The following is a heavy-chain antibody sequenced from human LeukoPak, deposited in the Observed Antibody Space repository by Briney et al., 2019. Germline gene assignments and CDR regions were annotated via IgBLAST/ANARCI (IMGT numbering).Heavy chain of an antibody. CDR1: GYTFSSYA. CDR3: ATTVTTGWTNYYYNGMDV. J-gene: IGHJ6*02. V-gene: IGHV3-23*01. CDR2: ISGSGGST. Sequence: PGGSLRLSCAASGYTFSSYAMSRVRQAPGKGLEWVSAISGSGGSTYYADSVKGRFTISRDNSKNTLYLQMNSLRAEDTAVYYCATTVTTGWTNYYYNGMDVWGQGTTVTVSS. D-gene: IGHD4-17*01.